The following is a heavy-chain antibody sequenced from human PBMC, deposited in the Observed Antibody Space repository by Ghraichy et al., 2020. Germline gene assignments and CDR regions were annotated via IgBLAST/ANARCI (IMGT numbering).Heavy chain of an antibody. J-gene: IGHJ3*02. D-gene: IGHD3-10*01. CDR1: GLIFSSSW. CDR2: INQDGRGR. V-gene: IGHV3-7*03. CDR3: SSGDTYDI. Sequence: GGSLRLSCTASGLIFSSSWMTWVRQAPGTGLEWVANINQDGRGRYYVGSVKGRFTISRDNAKNSLYLQMNNLSAEDTAVYYCSSGDTYDIWGRGTMVTVSS.